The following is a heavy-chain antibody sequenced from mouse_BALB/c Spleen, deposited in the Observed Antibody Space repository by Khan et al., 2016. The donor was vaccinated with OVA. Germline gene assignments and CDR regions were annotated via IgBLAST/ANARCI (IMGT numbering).Heavy chain of an antibody. CDR3: ARRGYDYGRGALFAY. D-gene: IGHD2-4*01. CDR1: GFSLTNYS. J-gene: IGHJ3*01. V-gene: IGHV2-2*02. Sequence: QVQLQQSGPGLVQPSQSLSITCTVSGFSLTNYSVHWVRQSPGKGLEWLGVIWSAGSTDYNAAFISRLTIRKDNSRSQVFFKMTSLQPKDTALYYCARRGYDYGRGALFAYWGQGTLVTVSA. CDR2: IWSAGST.